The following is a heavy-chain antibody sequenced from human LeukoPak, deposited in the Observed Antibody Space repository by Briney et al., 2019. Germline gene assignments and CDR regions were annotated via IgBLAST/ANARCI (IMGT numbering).Heavy chain of an antibody. Sequence: GASVKVSCKASGYTFTGYYIHWVRQAPGQGLEWMGIINPSGGSTSYAQKFQGRVTMTRDTSTSTVYMELSSLRSEDTAVYYCARVENCSGGSCYGDFDYWGQGTLVTVSS. CDR1: GYTFTGYY. CDR2: INPSGGST. V-gene: IGHV1-46*01. CDR3: ARVENCSGGSCYGDFDY. J-gene: IGHJ4*02. D-gene: IGHD2-15*01.